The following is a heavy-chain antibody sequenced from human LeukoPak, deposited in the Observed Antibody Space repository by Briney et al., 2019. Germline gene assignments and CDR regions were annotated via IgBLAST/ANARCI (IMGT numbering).Heavy chain of an antibody. CDR2: IYYSGST. Sequence: SETLSLTCTVSGGSISSYYWSWIRQPPGKGLEWIGYIYYSGSTNYKPSLKSRVTISVDTSKNQFSLKLSPVTAADTAVYYCARGGYYGSGNDFRFDPWGQGTQVTVSS. D-gene: IGHD3-10*01. CDR3: ARGGYYGSGNDFRFDP. V-gene: IGHV4-59*01. J-gene: IGHJ5*02. CDR1: GGSISSYY.